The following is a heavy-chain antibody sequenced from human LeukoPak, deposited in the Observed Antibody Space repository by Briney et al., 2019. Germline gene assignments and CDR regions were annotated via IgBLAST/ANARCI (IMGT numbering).Heavy chain of an antibody. CDR3: VRGQEVIYTPTFDY. Sequence: GGSLRLSFSASGFTFSRNAMHWVRQAPGKGLEYVSSIGTNGISTYYADSVQDRFTISRDNSKNTLYLQMSSLRPEDTAVYYCVRGQEVIYTPTFDYWGRGAVVTVSS. CDR2: IGTNGIST. D-gene: IGHD3-16*01. V-gene: IGHV3-64*03. J-gene: IGHJ4*02. CDR1: GFTFSRNA.